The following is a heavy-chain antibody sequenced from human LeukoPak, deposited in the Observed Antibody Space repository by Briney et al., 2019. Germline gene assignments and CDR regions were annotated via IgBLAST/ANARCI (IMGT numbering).Heavy chain of an antibody. D-gene: IGHD5-18*01. J-gene: IGHJ4*02. CDR2: INHSGST. CDR1: GGSFSDYY. V-gene: IGHV4-34*01. CDR3: ARGGPIGQLWSWY. Sequence: KSSETLSLTCAVYGGSFSDYYWSWIRQPPGKGLEWIGEINHSGSTNYNPSLKSRVTISVDTSKNQFSLKLSSVTAADTAVYYCARGGPIGQLWSWYWGQGTLFTVSS.